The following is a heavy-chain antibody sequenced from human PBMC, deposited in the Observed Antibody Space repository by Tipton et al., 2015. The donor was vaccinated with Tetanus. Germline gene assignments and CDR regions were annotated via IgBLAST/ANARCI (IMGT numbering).Heavy chain of an antibody. D-gene: IGHD4/OR15-4a*01. Sequence: TLSLTCTVSGGSISSSSYYWGWIRQPPGKGLEWIGNIFYIGSAYYTPSLRSRVTISVDTSKNQFSLKLSSVTAADTALYYCARRVTMPSAPSRYFDYWGQGTLVTVSS. V-gene: IGHV4-39*01. CDR1: GGSISSSSYY. CDR2: IFYIGSA. CDR3: ARRVTMPSAPSRYFDY. J-gene: IGHJ4*02.